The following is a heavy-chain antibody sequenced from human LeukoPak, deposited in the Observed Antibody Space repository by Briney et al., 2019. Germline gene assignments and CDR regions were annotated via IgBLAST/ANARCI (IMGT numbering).Heavy chain of an antibody. CDR2: IFYTGTT. CDR3: ARSHSSGYNWFDP. CDR1: GGTMSSYY. J-gene: IGHJ5*02. D-gene: IGHD3-22*01. V-gene: IGHV4-59*08. Sequence: SETLSLTCTVSGGTMSSYYWSWIRQPPGRGLEWIGYIFYTGTTDYIPSLKSRVTISLETSKNQFSLKLNSVTAADTAVYYCARSHSSGYNWFDPWGQGTLVTVSS.